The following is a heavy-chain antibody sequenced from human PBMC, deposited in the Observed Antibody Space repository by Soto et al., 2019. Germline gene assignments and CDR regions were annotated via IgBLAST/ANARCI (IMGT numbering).Heavy chain of an antibody. D-gene: IGHD3-16*01. CDR3: ARDRVAGIWGDALDI. V-gene: IGHV1-18*04. CDR2: INPYNANV. Sequence: QVQLVQSGAEVKKPGASVKVSCKTSGYTFTNHGINWVRQAPGQGLEWMGWINPYNANVNYAQKLQGRVTMTTDTSTSTAYMDLRSLTSDDTAVYYGARDRVAGIWGDALDIWGQWTMVTVSS. J-gene: IGHJ3*02. CDR1: GYTFTNHG.